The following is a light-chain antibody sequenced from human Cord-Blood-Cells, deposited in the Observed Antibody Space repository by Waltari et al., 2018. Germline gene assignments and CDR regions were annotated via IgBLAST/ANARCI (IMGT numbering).Light chain of an antibody. J-gene: IGKJ1*01. Sequence: EIVLTQSSGTLSLSPGERATLSCRASQSVSSSYLAWYQQKPDQAPRLLIYGASSRATGIPDRFSGSGSGTDFTLTISRLEPEDFAVYYCQQYGSSPRTFCQGTKVEIK. CDR2: GAS. CDR1: QSVSSSY. CDR3: QQYGSSPRT. V-gene: IGKV3-20*01.